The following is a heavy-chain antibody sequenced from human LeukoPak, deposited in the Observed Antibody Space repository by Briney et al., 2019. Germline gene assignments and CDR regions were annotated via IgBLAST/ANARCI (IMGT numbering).Heavy chain of an antibody. CDR1: GGSFGENS. J-gene: IGHJ4*02. Sequence: SETLSLTCAVSGGSFGENSWAWIRQPPGKGLEWIGDIDHTGSTNSSPSLQSRVTMSVDTSKDQFSLKLTSVTAADTAMYYCARFYVDSSGFSSYYFDSWSQGTLVTVSS. V-gene: IGHV4-34*01. D-gene: IGHD3-22*01. CDR3: ARFYVDSSGFSSYYFDS. CDR2: IDHTGST.